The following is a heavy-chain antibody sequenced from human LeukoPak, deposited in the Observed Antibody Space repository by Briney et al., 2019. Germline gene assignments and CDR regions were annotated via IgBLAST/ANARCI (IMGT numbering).Heavy chain of an antibody. CDR2: INHSGST. V-gene: IGHV4-34*01. J-gene: IGHJ4*02. CDR1: GGSFSGYY. Sequence: SETLSLTCAVYGGSFSGYYWSWIRQPPGNGLEWIGEINHSGSTNYNPSLKSRVTISVDTSKNQFSLKLSSVTAADTAVYYCARFDLWFVESYYFDYWGQGTLVTVSS. CDR3: ARFDLWFVESYYFDY. D-gene: IGHD3-10*01.